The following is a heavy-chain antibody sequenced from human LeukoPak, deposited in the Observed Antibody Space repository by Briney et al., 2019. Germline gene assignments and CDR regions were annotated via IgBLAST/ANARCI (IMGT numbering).Heavy chain of an antibody. J-gene: IGHJ4*02. Sequence: GASVKVSCKASGYTFTSYYMHWVRQAPGQGLEWMGIINPSGGSTSYAQKFQGRVTITADKSTSTAYMELSSLRSEDTAVYYCARERLANYYGSGSYLPLDYWGQGTLVTVSS. V-gene: IGHV1-46*01. CDR1: GYTFTSYY. D-gene: IGHD3-10*01. CDR2: INPSGGST. CDR3: ARERLANYYGSGSYLPLDY.